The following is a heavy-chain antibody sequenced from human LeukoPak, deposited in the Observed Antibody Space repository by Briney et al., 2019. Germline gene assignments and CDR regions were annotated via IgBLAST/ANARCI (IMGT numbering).Heavy chain of an antibody. CDR2: ISSSSSTI. V-gene: IGHV3-48*01. Sequence: GGSLRLSCAASGFTFSSYSMNWVRQAPGKGLEWVSYISSSSSTIYYADSVKGRFTISRDNAKNSLYLQMNSLRAEDTAVYYCASDSSPAYFDYWGQGTLVTVSS. CDR3: ASDSSPAYFDY. D-gene: IGHD6-13*01. J-gene: IGHJ4*02. CDR1: GFTFSSYS.